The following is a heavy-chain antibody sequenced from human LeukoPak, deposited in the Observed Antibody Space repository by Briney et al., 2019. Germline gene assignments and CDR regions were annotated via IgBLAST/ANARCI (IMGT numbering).Heavy chain of an antibody. J-gene: IGHJ4*02. CDR3: ARRGSSWPNFDY. V-gene: IGHV4-38-2*01. CDR2: IYHSGNT. D-gene: IGHD6-13*01. Sequence: KPSETLSLTCDVSGYSISIGYYWGWMRQPPGKGLDGIGSIYHSGNTYYNPSLESRVTILVDTSKNQFSLKLSSVTAADTAVYYCARRGSSWPNFDYWGQGTLVTVSS. CDR1: GYSISIGYY.